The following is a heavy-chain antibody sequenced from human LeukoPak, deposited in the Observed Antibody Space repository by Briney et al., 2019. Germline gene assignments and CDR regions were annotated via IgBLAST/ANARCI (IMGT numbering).Heavy chain of an antibody. CDR2: INSGGSGT. V-gene: IGHV3-74*01. Sequence: GGSLRLSCAASGFAFSSNWMHWVRHTPGKGLVWVSRINSGGSGTSYADSVEGRFTISRDNAKNTLYLQMNSLRAEDTAVYYCARDKDGYNLADAFDIWGQGTMVTVSS. D-gene: IGHD5-24*01. CDR1: GFAFSSNW. J-gene: IGHJ3*02. CDR3: ARDKDGYNLADAFDI.